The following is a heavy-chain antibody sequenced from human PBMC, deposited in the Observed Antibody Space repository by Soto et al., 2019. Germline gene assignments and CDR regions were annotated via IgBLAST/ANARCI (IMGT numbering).Heavy chain of an antibody. D-gene: IGHD2-8*02. CDR3: AKSYWSISVGGYGDYYYYYGMDV. V-gene: IGHV3-23*01. CDR2: ISGSGGST. CDR1: GFTFSSYA. J-gene: IGHJ6*02. Sequence: EVQLLESGGGLVQPGGSLRLSCAASGFTFSSYAMSWVRQAPGKGLEWVSAISGSGGSTYYADSVKGRFTISRDNSKNTQYLQMNSLRADDTAVYYCAKSYWSISVGGYGDYYYYYGMDVWGQGTTVTVSS.